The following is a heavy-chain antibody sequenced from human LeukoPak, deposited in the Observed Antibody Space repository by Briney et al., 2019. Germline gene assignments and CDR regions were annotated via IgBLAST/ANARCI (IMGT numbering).Heavy chain of an antibody. CDR3: ARALYYYDSSGYYPEYYFDY. CDR1: GLTFSNAW. CDR2: IYSGGST. D-gene: IGHD3-22*01. V-gene: IGHV3-53*01. J-gene: IGHJ4*02. Sequence: GGSLRLSCAVSGLTFSNAWLSWVRRAPGKGLEWVSVIYSGGSTYYADSVKGRFTISRDNSKNTLYLQMNSLRAEDTAVYYCARALYYYDSSGYYPEYYFDYWGQGTLVTVSS.